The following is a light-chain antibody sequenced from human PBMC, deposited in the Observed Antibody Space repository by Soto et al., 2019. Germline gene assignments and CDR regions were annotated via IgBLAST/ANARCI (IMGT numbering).Light chain of an antibody. CDR3: QQYGSSPET. V-gene: IGKV3-20*01. Sequence: EIVLTQSPGTLSLSPGERATLSCRASQTVSSGYLAWYQQKPGQAPRLLIYGTSTRATGFPYRFSGSGSGTDVTLTISKQEPEDFAVYYCQQYGSSPETFGQGTKVEIK. CDR1: QTVSSGY. CDR2: GTS. J-gene: IGKJ1*01.